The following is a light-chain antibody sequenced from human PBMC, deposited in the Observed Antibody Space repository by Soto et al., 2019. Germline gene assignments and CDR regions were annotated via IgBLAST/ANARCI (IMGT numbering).Light chain of an antibody. CDR2: DAS. V-gene: IGKV3-15*01. CDR1: QSIRTN. Sequence: PATLSVSPGERATLSCRASQSIRTNLAWYQQKPGQPPRLLIYDASTRAAGIPARFIGSGSGTEFTLTISSLQSEDFAIYYCQQFNSWLLTFGGGTKVDIK. CDR3: QQFNSWLLT. J-gene: IGKJ4*01.